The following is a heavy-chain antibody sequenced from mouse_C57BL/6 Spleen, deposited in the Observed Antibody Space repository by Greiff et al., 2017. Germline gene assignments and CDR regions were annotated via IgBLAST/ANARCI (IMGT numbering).Heavy chain of an antibody. D-gene: IGHD3-1*01. CDR3: ARSSGTGFAY. J-gene: IGHJ3*01. V-gene: IGHV1-54*01. Sequence: QVHVKQSGAELVRPGTSVKVSCKASGYAFTNYLIEWVKQRPGQGLEWIGVINPGSGGTNYNEKFKGKATLTADKSSSTAYMQLSSLTSEDSAVYFCARSSGTGFAYWGQGTLVTVSA. CDR1: GYAFTNYL. CDR2: INPGSGGT.